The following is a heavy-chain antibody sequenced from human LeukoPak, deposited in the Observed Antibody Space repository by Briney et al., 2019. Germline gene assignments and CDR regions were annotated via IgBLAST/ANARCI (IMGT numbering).Heavy chain of an antibody. CDR1: GDSISSYY. D-gene: IGHD6-6*01. Sequence: PSETLSLTCTVSGDSISSYYWSWIRQPPGKGLEWIGYISDSGISNCNPSLKSRVTMSLDTSKNQLSLKVNSVTAADTSVYYCARGLGHSQPRSSSSSRMTIYYYYMDVRGKGATVTVSS. V-gene: IGHV4-59*01. CDR3: ARGLGHSQPRSSSSSRMTIYYYYMDV. CDR2: ISDSGIS. J-gene: IGHJ6*03.